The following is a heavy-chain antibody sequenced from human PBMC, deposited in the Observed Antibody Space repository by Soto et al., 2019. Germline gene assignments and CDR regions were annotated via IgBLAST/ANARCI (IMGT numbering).Heavy chain of an antibody. J-gene: IGHJ5*02. CDR1: GGSISSSSYY. V-gene: IGHV4-39*01. D-gene: IGHD1-7*01. Sequence: KPSETLSLTCTVSGGSISSSSYYWGWIRQPPGKGLEWIGSIYYSGSTYYNPSLKSRVTISVDTSKNQFSLKLSSVTAADTAVYYCARNGITGTTSWFDPWGQGTLVTVSS. CDR2: IYYSGST. CDR3: ARNGITGTTSWFDP.